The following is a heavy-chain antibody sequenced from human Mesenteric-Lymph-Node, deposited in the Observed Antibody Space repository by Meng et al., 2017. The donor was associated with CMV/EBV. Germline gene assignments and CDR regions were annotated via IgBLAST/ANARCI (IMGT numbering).Heavy chain of an antibody. CDR1: RSNY. D-gene: IGHD3-22*01. CDR3: ARAQTYYYDSRGYLGLYYFDF. J-gene: IGHJ4*02. Sequence: RSNYMSWVRQTPGKGLEWVSVIYSGGSTDYAESVKGRFTSSRDNSKNTLNLQMNSLRAEDTAVYYCARAQTYYYDSRGYLGLYYFDFWGQGTLVTVSS. V-gene: IGHV3-53*01. CDR2: IYSGGST.